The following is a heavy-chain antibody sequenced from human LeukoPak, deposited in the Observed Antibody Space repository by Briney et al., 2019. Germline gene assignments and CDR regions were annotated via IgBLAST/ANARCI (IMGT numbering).Heavy chain of an antibody. V-gene: IGHV3-23*01. D-gene: IGHD2-15*01. J-gene: IGHJ4*02. CDR3: AKDSDLVVVAANRPYYFDY. Sequence: GGSLRLSCAASGFTFSSYAMSWVRQAPGKGLEWVSAISGSGGSTYYADSVKSRFTISRDNSKNTLYLQMNSLRAEDTAVYYCAKDSDLVVVAANRPYYFDYWGQGTLVTVSS. CDR2: ISGSGGST. CDR1: GFTFSSYA.